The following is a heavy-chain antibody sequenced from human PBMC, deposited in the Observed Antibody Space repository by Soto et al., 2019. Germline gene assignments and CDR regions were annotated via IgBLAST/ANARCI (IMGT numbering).Heavy chain of an antibody. Sequence: QVELVQSGAEVKKPGSSVKVSCKASGGNFITFAISWVRQAPGQGLEWMGEIIPISRTTKSAHKIQDRVTISADGSSSTVHMELRRLKTEDTAIYFSAKKLGIDPFGSYGLDVWGQGTTVTVSS. CDR3: AKKLGIDPFGSYGLDV. D-gene: IGHD7-27*01. V-gene: IGHV1-69*01. CDR2: IIPISRTT. J-gene: IGHJ6*02. CDR1: GGNFITFA.